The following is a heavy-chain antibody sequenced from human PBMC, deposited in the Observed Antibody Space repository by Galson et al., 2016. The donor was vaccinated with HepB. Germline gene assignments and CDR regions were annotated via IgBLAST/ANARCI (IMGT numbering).Heavy chain of an antibody. CDR2: IFHSGST. J-gene: IGHJ4*02. CDR3: ARQGAIGYCYGR. CDR1: GDSITSGNW. D-gene: IGHD5-18*01. Sequence: ETLSLTCNVSGDSITSGNWWTWVRQPPGKGLEWIGEIFHSGSTKYNPSLERRVTISVDKARNQVSLHLDSVTAADTAVYYCARQGAIGYCYGRWGQGTLVTVSS. V-gene: IGHV4-4*02.